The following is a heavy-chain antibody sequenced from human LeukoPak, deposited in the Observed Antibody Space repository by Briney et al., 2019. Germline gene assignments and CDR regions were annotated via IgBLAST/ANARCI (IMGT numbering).Heavy chain of an antibody. CDR1: GGSISSSNYY. CDR3: VRILNYYHSSGLDY. CDR2: VYYSGTT. J-gene: IGHJ4*02. V-gene: IGHV4-39*07. D-gene: IGHD3-22*01. Sequence: SETLSLTCTVSGGSISSSNYYWGWIRQPPGRGLEWIGNVYYSGTTYYNPSLKSRVTISVDTSKNQFSLNLSSVTAADTAVYYCVRILNYYHSSGLDYWGQGTLVTVSS.